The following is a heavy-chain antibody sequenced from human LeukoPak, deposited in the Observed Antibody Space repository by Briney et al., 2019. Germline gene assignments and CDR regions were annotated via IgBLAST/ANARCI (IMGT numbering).Heavy chain of an antibody. V-gene: IGHV4-59*01. CDR2: TYYSGST. Sequence: SETLSLTCTVSGGSISSYYWSWIRQPPGKGLEWIGYTYYSGSTNYNPSLKSRVTISVDTSKNQFSLKLSSVTAADTAVYYCARGLTYYDFWSGYSQQPWFDPWGQGTLVTVSS. J-gene: IGHJ5*02. D-gene: IGHD3-3*01. CDR3: ARGLTYYDFWSGYSQQPWFDP. CDR1: GGSISSYY.